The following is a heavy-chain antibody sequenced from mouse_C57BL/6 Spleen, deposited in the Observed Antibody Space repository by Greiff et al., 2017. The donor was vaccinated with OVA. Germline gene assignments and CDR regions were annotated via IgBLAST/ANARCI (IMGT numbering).Heavy chain of an antibody. V-gene: IGHV3-1*01. Sequence: EVQLQQSGPGMVKPSQSLSLTCTVTGYSITSGYDWHWIRHFPGNKLEWMGYISYSGSTNYNPSLKSRISITHDTSKNHFFLKLNSVTTEDTATYYCARGGGKDYAMDYWGQGTSVTVSS. J-gene: IGHJ4*01. CDR1: GYSITSGYD. CDR2: ISYSGST. CDR3: ARGGGKDYAMDY.